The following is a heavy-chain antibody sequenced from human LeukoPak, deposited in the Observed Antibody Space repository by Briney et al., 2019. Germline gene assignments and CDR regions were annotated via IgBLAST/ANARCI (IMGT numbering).Heavy chain of an antibody. J-gene: IGHJ4*02. D-gene: IGHD6-19*01. CDR2: DSYTGSI. CDR1: GGSIRTRIYY. CDR3: ARQLYSSGWSYYFDY. V-gene: IGHV4-39*01. Sequence: SETLSLTCAVSGGSIRTRIYYWGWIRQSPGTGLEWIGCDSYTGSIHYNPSLRSRVTVSVDTSKNQFSLKLSSVTAADTAVYYCARQLYSSGWSYYFDYWGQGTLVTVSS.